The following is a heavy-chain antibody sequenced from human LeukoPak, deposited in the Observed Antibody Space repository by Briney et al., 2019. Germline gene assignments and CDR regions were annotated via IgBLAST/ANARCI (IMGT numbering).Heavy chain of an antibody. Sequence: SETLSLTCTVSGGSISSSSYYWGWIRQPPGKGLESIGSIYYSGSTYYNPSLKSRVTISVDTSKNQFSLKLSSVTAADTAVYYCASYSSGWTWFDYWGQGTLVTVSS. V-gene: IGHV4-39*01. CDR3: ASYSSGWTWFDY. D-gene: IGHD6-19*01. CDR2: IYYSGST. J-gene: IGHJ4*01. CDR1: GGSISSSSYY.